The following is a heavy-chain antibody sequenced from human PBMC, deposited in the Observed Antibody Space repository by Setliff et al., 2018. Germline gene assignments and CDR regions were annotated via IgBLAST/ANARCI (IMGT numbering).Heavy chain of an antibody. J-gene: IGHJ5*02. CDR1: GGSISTTNYF. D-gene: IGHD6-6*01. Sequence: SETLSLTCTVSGGSISTTNYFWGWIRQPPGGGLEWIGILYYTGATYYNPSLKSRVTISVDTPNNQFPLKLSSVTAADTAVFYCARGYAARVGFGNWFDPWGQGTLVTVSS. CDR2: LYYTGAT. V-gene: IGHV4-39*06. CDR3: ARGYAARVGFGNWFDP.